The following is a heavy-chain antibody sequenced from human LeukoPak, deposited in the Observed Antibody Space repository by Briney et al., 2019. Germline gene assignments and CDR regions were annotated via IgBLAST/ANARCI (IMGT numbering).Heavy chain of an antibody. CDR3: ASANPTPRGIIFDP. Sequence: PGGSLRLSCAASGFTFRTSAMSWVRQAPGKGLQWVSSINGADYSTYYADSVKGRFTISRDSSKNILYLQMNSLRTDDTAIYYCASANPTPRGIIFDPWGQRTLVTVST. V-gene: IGHV3-23*01. CDR2: INGADYST. J-gene: IGHJ5*02. D-gene: IGHD3-10*01. CDR1: GFTFRTSA.